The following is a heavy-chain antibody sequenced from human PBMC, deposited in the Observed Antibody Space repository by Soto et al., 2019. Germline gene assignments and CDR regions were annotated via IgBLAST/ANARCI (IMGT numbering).Heavy chain of an antibody. Sequence: PGGSLRLSCAASGFTVSSNYMSWVRQAPGKGLEWVSVIYSGGSTYYADSVKGRFTISRDNSKNTLYLQMNSLRAEDTAVYYCARERMARYLDYWGQGTLVTVSS. CDR1: GFTVSSNY. D-gene: IGHD2-15*01. J-gene: IGHJ4*02. CDR3: ARERMARYLDY. V-gene: IGHV3-66*01. CDR2: IYSGGST.